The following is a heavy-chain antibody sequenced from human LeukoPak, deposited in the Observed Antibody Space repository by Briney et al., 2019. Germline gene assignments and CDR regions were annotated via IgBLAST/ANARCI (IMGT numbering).Heavy chain of an antibody. CDR2: ISGSGGST. D-gene: IGHD3-22*01. V-gene: IGHV3-23*01. CDR3: AKAPNYYDSSGLEYFQH. J-gene: IGHJ1*01. CDR1: GFTFSSYA. Sequence: GGSLRLSCAASGFTFSSYAMSWVRQAPGKGLEWVSAISGSGGSTYYADSVKGRFTISRDNSKNTLYLQMNSLRAEDTAVYYSAKAPNYYDSSGLEYFQHWGQGTLVTASS.